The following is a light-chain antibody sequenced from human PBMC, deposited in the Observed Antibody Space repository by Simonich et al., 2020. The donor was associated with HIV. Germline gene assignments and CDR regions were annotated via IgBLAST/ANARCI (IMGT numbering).Light chain of an antibody. Sequence: DIVMTQSPDSLAVSLGERATINCKSSQSILYRSKNKNYLAWYQQKPGQPPKLLIYWASTRESGVPERFSGSGSGTHFTLTINSLQAEDVAVYYCQQYYTTPRTFGQGTKVEIK. J-gene: IGKJ1*01. V-gene: IGKV4-1*01. CDR2: WAS. CDR1: QSILYRSKNKNY. CDR3: QQYYTTPRT.